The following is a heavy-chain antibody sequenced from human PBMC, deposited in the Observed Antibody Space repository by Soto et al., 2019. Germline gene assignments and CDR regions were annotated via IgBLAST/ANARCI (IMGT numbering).Heavy chain of an antibody. CDR3: ARGLFWSGYGTVYGVDV. CDR2: IYYTGST. J-gene: IGHJ6*02. D-gene: IGHD3-3*01. Sequence: SETLSLTCTVSGGSISSYYWSWIRQPPGKGLEWIGYIYYTGSTNYSPSLQSRVTMSVDMSRNQFSLKLFSVTAADTAVYYCARGLFWSGYGTVYGVDVWGQGTSVTVSS. CDR1: GGSISSYY. V-gene: IGHV4-59*01.